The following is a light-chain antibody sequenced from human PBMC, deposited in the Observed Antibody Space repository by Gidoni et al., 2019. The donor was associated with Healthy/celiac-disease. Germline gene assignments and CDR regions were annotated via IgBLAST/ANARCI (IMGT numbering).Light chain of an antibody. CDR2: ENN. J-gene: IGLJ2*01. CDR1: SSNIGNNY. CDR3: GTWDSSLSAVV. Sequence: QSVLTQPPSVSSATEQKVTIACSVSSSNIGNNYVSWYQQLPGTAPKLLIYENNKRPSGIPDRFSGSKSGTSATLGITGLQTGDEADYYCGTWDSSLSAVVFGGGTKLTVL. V-gene: IGLV1-51*02.